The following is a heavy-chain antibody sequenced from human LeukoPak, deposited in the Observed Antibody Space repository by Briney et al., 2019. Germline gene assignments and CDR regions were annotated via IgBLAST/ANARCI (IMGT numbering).Heavy chain of an antibody. D-gene: IGHD1-26*01. CDR3: ATVSTSRIVGATFLYAFDT. CDR1: GYTFTGYF. V-gene: IGHV1-2*02. J-gene: IGHJ3*02. Sequence: GASVKVSCKSSGYTFTGYFIHWVRQAPGQGLEWMGWISPNTGDTNYAQKFQGRVTMTEDTSTDTAYMELSSLRSEDTAVYYCATVSTSRIVGATFLYAFDTWGQGTMVTVSS. CDR2: ISPNTGDT.